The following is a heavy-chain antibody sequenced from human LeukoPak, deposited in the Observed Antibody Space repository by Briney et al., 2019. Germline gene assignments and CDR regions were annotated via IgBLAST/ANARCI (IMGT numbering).Heavy chain of an antibody. CDR3: ARDPYGSGSTSFDI. J-gene: IGHJ3*02. V-gene: IGHV3-33*01. CDR1: GFTFRRYG. CDR2: IWYDGSNK. Sequence: GGSLRLSCAASGFTFRRYGMHWVRQAPGKGLEWVAVIWYDGSNKYYADSVKGRFTISRDNSKNTLYLQMNSLRAEDTAVYYCARDPYGSGSTSFDIWGQGTMVTVSS. D-gene: IGHD3-10*01.